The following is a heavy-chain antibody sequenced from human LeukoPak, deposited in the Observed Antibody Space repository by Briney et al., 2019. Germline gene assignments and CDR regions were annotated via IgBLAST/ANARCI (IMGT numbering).Heavy chain of an antibody. CDR2: TSSDGDK. CDR1: GFTFISYT. Sequence: PGRSLRLSCAASGFTFISYTMHWVRQAPGKGLEWVALTSSDGDKYFADSVQGRFTISRHNSRNTVYLQLGSLRPDDTAVYYCARERGIRALYFDNWGQGTLVTVSS. D-gene: IGHD3-16*01. CDR3: ARERGIRALYFDN. J-gene: IGHJ4*02. V-gene: IGHV3-30*04.